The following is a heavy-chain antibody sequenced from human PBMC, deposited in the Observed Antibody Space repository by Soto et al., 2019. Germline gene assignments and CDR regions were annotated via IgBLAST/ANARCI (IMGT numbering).Heavy chain of an antibody. D-gene: IGHD2-8*01. CDR1: GGSISSYY. CDR2: IYYSGST. CDR3: ARDQPRNKCYDY. V-gene: IGHV4-59*01. Sequence: SETLSLTFTVSGGSISSYYWSWIRQPPVKGLEWIGYIYYSGSTNYNPSLKSRVTISVDTSMNQLSLKLSSVTAADTAVYYCARDQPRNKCYDYWGQGTLVTVSS. J-gene: IGHJ4*02.